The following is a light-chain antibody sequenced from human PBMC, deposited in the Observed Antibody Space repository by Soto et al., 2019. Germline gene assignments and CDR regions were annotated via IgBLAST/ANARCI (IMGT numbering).Light chain of an antibody. V-gene: IGLV2-14*01. CDR2: EVS. CDR3: SSYTSSSTPYV. J-gene: IGLJ1*01. CDR1: SSDVGGYTY. Sequence: QSGLTQPASVSGSPGQSITISCSGTSSDVGGYTYVSWYQQHPGKAPKVIIYEVSNRPSGVSSRFSGSKSGKTASLTISGLQAEDEADYYCSSYTSSSTPYVFGTGTKVTV.